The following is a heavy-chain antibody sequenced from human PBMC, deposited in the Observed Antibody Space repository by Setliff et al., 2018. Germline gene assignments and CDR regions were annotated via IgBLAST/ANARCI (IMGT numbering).Heavy chain of an antibody. CDR2: IYHDGTT. V-gene: IGHV4-38-2*02. CDR1: GYSISSGYN. Sequence: SETLSLTCTVSGYSISSGYNWAWVRQPPGKGLEWIGSIYHDGTTHYNPSLKSRLTMSVDTSKNQFSLKLSSVTAADTALYYCARDLGYSYGIYYFDYWGQGTPVTVSS. CDR3: ARDLGYSYGIYYFDY. J-gene: IGHJ4*02. D-gene: IGHD5-18*01.